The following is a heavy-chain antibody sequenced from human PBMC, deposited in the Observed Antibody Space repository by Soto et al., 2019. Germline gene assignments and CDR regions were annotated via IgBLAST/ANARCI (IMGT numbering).Heavy chain of an antibody. CDR1: GGSISSSSYY. D-gene: IGHD2-15*01. CDR2: IYYSGST. Sequence: SETLSLTCTVSGGSISSSSYYWGWIRQPPGKGLEWIGSIYYSGSTYYNPSLKSRVTISVDTSKNQFSLKLSSVTAADTAVYYCARQPGYCSGGSCYSDWFDPWGQGTLVTVSS. CDR3: ARQPGYCSGGSCYSDWFDP. J-gene: IGHJ5*02. V-gene: IGHV4-39*01.